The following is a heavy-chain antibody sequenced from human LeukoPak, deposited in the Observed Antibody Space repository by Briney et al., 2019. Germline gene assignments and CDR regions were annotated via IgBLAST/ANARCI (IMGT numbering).Heavy chain of an antibody. CDR1: GGSISSYY. CDR2: INHSGST. CDR3: ARGRGRLRPGFGY. Sequence: SETLSLTCTVSGGSISSYYWSWIRQPPGKGLEWIGEINHSGSTNYNPSLKSRVTISVDTSKNQFSLKLSSVTAADTAVYYCARGRGRLRPGFGYWGQGTLVTVSS. V-gene: IGHV4-34*01. D-gene: IGHD2-21*02. J-gene: IGHJ4*02.